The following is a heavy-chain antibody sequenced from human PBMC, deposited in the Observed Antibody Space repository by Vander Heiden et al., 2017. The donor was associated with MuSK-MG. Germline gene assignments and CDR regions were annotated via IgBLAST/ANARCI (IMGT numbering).Heavy chain of an antibody. CDR2: IYYSGST. CDR1: GGSLSSYY. J-gene: IGHJ5*02. Sequence: QVQLQESGPGLVKPSETLSLTCTVPGGSLSSYYWSGIRQPPGKGLEWIGYIYYSGSTNYNPSLKSRVTISVDTSKNQFSLKLSSVTAADTAVYYCARATRYYDYVWGSYRLNWFDPWGQGTLVTVSS. V-gene: IGHV4-59*01. CDR3: ARATRYYDYVWGSYRLNWFDP. D-gene: IGHD3-16*02.